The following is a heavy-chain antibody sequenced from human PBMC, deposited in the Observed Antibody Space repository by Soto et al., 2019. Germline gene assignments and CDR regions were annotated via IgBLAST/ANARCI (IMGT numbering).Heavy chain of an antibody. CDR2: ISGSGGST. D-gene: IGHD5-12*01. CDR3: AKDKSQDIVATILDY. J-gene: IGHJ4*02. CDR1: GVTFSSYA. V-gene: IGHV3-23*01. Sequence: GGSLRLSCAASGVTFSSYAMSWVRQAPGKGLEWVSAISGSGGSTYYADSVKGRFTISRDNSKNTLYLQMNSLRAEDTAVYYCAKDKSQDIVATILDYWGQGTLVTVSS.